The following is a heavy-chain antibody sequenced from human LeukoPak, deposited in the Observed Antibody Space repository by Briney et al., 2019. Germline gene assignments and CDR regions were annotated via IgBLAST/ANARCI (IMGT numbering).Heavy chain of an antibody. CDR1: GFTFSSYA. V-gene: IGHV3-30-3*01. CDR3: GRDGGYYFDY. CDR2: ISYDGSNK. D-gene: IGHD1-14*01. Sequence: PGRSLRLSCAASGFTFSSYAMHWVRQAPGKGLEWVAVISYDGSNKYYADSVMGRCTISRDNSKNTLYLQMNSLRAEDTAVYYCGRDGGYYFDYWGQGTLVTVSS. J-gene: IGHJ4*02.